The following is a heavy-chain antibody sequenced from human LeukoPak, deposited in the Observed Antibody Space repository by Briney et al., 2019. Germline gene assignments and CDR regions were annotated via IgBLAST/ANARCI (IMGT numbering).Heavy chain of an antibody. CDR3: ARVKLDKGGGYYFDY. CDR1: GGSIISSGYY. D-gene: IGHD1-1*01. J-gene: IGHJ4*02. CDR2: IYYSGTT. Sequence: SETLSLTCTVSGGSIISSGYYWGWIRQPPGKGLEWIGNIYYSGTTYYNPSLKSRVTISVDTSKNQFSLKLSSVTAADTAMYYCARVKLDKGGGYYFDYWGQGTLVTVSS. V-gene: IGHV4-39*07.